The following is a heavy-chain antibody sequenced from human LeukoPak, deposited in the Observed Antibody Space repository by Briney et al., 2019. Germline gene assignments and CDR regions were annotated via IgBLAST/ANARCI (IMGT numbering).Heavy chain of an antibody. D-gene: IGHD3-16*01. CDR1: GGPISSYY. J-gene: IGHJ6*03. Sequence: SETLSLTCTVSGGPISSYYWSWIRQPPGKRLEWVGYIYYSGGTNYNPSLKSRVTISVDTSKNQFSLKLSSVTTADTAVYFCARTAGSYDYYYYMDVWGKGTTVTVSS. CDR3: ARTAGSYDYYYYMDV. V-gene: IGHV4-59*01. CDR2: IYYSGGT.